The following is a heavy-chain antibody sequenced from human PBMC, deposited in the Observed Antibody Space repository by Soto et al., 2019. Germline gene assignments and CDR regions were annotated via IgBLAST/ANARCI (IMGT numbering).Heavy chain of an antibody. J-gene: IGHJ3*01. CDR3: AKGRKGYHDSNGSPWTFDV. V-gene: IGHV3-23*01. CDR2: ISGSTATI. Sequence: EVQLLESGGGLVQPGGSLRLSCTASGFSFSSYAMSWVRQAPGKGLEWVSVISGSTATIHYADSVKGRFTIPRDNSKNTLYLQMNSLRAEDTAVYYCAKGRKGYHDSNGSPWTFDVGGQGTMVTVSP. CDR1: GFSFSSYA. D-gene: IGHD3-22*01.